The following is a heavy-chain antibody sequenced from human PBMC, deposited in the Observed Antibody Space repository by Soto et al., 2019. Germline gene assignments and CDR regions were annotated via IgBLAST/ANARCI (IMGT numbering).Heavy chain of an antibody. J-gene: IGHJ6*02. CDR1: GFTFYSYA. V-gene: IGHV3-23*01. D-gene: IGHD4-17*01. CDR2: ISGSGGST. CDR3: AKPTVTIRWYYNYYGMDV. Sequence: GESLKISCATSGFTFYSYAMSWVRQAPGKGLEWVSGISGSGGSTYYADSVKGRFTISRDNSKNTLNLQMNSLRAEDTAVYYCAKPTVTIRWYYNYYGMDVWGQGTTVTVSS.